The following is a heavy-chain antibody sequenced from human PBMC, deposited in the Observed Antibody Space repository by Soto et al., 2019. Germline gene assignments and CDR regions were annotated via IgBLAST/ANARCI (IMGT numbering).Heavy chain of an antibody. V-gene: IGHV3-7*03. D-gene: IGHD2-2*01. CDR1: GFTFSDYW. Sequence: GGSLRLSCSASGFTFSDYWMSWVRQAPGKGPEWVANIKFDGSEKQYADSVKGRFSISRDNSRNSLFLQMNSLRAGDTAVYYCVKDGGYCSSTTCYSPRNHYFDSWGQGTLVPVSS. CDR2: IKFDGSEK. CDR3: VKDGGYCSSTTCYSPRNHYFDS. J-gene: IGHJ4*02.